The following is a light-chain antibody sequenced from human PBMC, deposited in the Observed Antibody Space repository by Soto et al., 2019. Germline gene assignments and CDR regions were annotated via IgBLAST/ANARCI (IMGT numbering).Light chain of an antibody. CDR1: QSVSYY. CDR3: QQRYNYPLT. J-gene: IGKJ4*01. Sequence: DIVLTQSPATLSLSPGERASLSCRASQSVSYYLAWYQHKPGQAPRLLIYDGSNRATGIPARFSGTGSGTDFTLTISSLEPEDFAVYYCQQRYNYPLTFGGGTTVDI. V-gene: IGKV3-11*01. CDR2: DGS.